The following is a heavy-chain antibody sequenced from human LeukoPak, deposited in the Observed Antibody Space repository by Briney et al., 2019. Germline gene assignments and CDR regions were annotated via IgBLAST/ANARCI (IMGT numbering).Heavy chain of an antibody. J-gene: IGHJ4*02. CDR3: AHCPFDSGSPTY. V-gene: IGHV2-5*02. CDR2: IYWDDDK. D-gene: IGHD3-10*01. CDR1: GFSLSTSGVG. Sequence: SGPTLVKPTQTLTLTCNFCGFSLSTSGVGVGWIRQPPGKALEWLTVIYWDDDKRYSPSLKSRLTITKDTSKNQVVLTMTNMDPVDTATYYCAHCPFDSGSPTYWGQGTLVTVSS.